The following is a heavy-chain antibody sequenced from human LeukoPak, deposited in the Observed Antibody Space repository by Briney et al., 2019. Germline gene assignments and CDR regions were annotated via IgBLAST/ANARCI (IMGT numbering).Heavy chain of an antibody. CDR1: GGTFSSYA. Sequence: SVKVSCKASGGTFSSYAISWVRQAPGQGLEWMGGIIPIFGTANYAQKFQGRVTITADKPTSTAYMELSSLRSEDTAVYYCARDGGYCSGGSCYAYWGQGTLVTVSS. J-gene: IGHJ4*02. V-gene: IGHV1-69*06. CDR3: ARDGGYCSGGSCYAY. D-gene: IGHD2-15*01. CDR2: IIPIFGTA.